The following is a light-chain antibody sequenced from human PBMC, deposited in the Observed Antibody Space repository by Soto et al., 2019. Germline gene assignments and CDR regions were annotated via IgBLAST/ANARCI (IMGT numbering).Light chain of an antibody. V-gene: IGLV3-21*02. CDR2: DDS. Sequence: SYELTQPPSVSVAPGQTARITCGGNNIGSKSVHWYQQRPGRAPVLVVYDDSARPSGITEGLSGSNSENTATLTITRVEAGDEADYYCQVWDSNSDHWVFGGGTKLTVL. CDR3: QVWDSNSDHWV. J-gene: IGLJ3*02. CDR1: NIGSKS.